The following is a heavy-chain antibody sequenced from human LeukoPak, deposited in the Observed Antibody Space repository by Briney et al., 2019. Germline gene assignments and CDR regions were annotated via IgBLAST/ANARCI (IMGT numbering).Heavy chain of an antibody. D-gene: IGHD1-26*01. J-gene: IGHJ4*02. V-gene: IGHV3-23*01. CDR3: AKDSVVRNTGSYYFAS. CDR2: VSGDGRTT. CDR1: GFTFNNYA. Sequence: PGGSLRLSCAASGFTFNNYAMSWVRQVPGKGLEWVSAVSGDGRTTHYVDSVKGRFTISRDNSRNTLYLQTSSLRAEDTAIYYCAKDSVVRNTGSYYFASWGQGTLVTVSS.